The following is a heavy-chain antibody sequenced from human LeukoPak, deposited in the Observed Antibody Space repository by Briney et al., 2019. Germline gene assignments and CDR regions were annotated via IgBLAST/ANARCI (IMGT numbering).Heavy chain of an antibody. CDR1: GFTFSSYA. CDR3: ARDTPDIVVVPAALDV. V-gene: IGHV3-30-3*01. D-gene: IGHD2-2*01. CDR2: ISYDGSNK. Sequence: GGSLRLSCAASGFTFSSYAMHWVRQAPGKGLEWVAVISYDGSNKYYADSVKGRFTISRDNAKNSLYLQMNSLRAEDTAVYYCARDTPDIVVVPAALDVWGKGTTVTVSS. J-gene: IGHJ6*04.